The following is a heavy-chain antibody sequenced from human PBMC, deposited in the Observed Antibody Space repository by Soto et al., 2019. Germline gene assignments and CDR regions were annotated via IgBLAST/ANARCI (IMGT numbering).Heavy chain of an antibody. V-gene: IGHV3-23*01. CDR2: ISGSGGST. CDR1: GFTFSSYA. J-gene: IGHJ3*02. CDR3: AKDRRGSVVIPFDAFDI. Sequence: AGGSLRLSCAASGFTFSSYAMSWVRQAPGKGLEWVSAISGSGGSTYYADSVKGRFTISRDNSKNTLYLQMNSLRAEDTAVYYCAKDRRGSVVIPFDAFDIWGQGTMVTVSS. D-gene: IGHD3-22*01.